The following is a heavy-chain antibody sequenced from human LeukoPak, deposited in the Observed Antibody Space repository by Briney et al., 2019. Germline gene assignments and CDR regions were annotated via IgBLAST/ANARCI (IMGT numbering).Heavy chain of an antibody. CDR2: ISGSGGST. Sequence: GGSLRLSCAASGFTFSSYAMSWVRQAPGKGLEWVSAISGSGGSTYYADSVKGRFTISRDNSKNTLYLQMNSLRAEDTAVYYCAKDPYSSSPPAVPYYFDYWGQGTLVTVSS. CDR3: AKDPYSSSPPAVPYYFDY. V-gene: IGHV3-23*01. D-gene: IGHD6-6*01. J-gene: IGHJ4*02. CDR1: GFTFSSYA.